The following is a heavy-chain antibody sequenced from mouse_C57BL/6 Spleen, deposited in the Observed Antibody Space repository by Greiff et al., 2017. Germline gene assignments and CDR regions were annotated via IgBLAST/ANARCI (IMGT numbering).Heavy chain of an antibody. CDR3: TRYNYSNYGADY. CDR1: GYTFTDYE. V-gene: IGHV1-15*01. Sequence: VQLQESGAELVRPGASVTLSCKASGYTFTDYEMHWVKQTPVHGLEWIGAIDPETGGTAYNQKFKGKAILTADKSSSTAYMELRSLTSEDSAVYYCTRYNYSNYGADYWGQGTTLTVSS. D-gene: IGHD2-5*01. CDR2: IDPETGGT. J-gene: IGHJ2*01.